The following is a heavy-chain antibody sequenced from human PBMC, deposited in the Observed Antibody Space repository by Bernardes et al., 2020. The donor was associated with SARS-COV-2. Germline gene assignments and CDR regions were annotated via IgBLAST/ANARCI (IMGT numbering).Heavy chain of an antibody. J-gene: IGHJ6*02. CDR1: GFTVSSNY. D-gene: IGHD6-13*01. Sequence: GGSLRLSCAASGFTVSSNYMSWVRQAPGKGLEWVSVIYSGGSTYYADSVKGRFTISRDNSKNTLYLQMNSLRAEDTAVYYCAGRVAGYSSSWYPASYYYYYYGMDVWGQGTTVTVSS. CDR2: IYSGGST. CDR3: AGRVAGYSSSWYPASYYYYYYGMDV. V-gene: IGHV3-66*01.